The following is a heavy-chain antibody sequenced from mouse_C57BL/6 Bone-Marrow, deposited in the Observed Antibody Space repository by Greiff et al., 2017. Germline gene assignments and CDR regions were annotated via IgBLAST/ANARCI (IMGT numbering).Heavy chain of an antibody. Sequence: EVQLQQPGPELVKPGASAKISCKASGYSFTDYNMNWVKQSNGKSLEWIGVINPNYGTTSYNQKFKGKATLTVDQSSSTAYMQLNSLTSEDSAVYGGARSNSFSWFAYWGKGTLVTVSA. CDR1: GYSFTDYN. D-gene: IGHD4-1*01. CDR2: INPNYGTT. V-gene: IGHV1-39*01. J-gene: IGHJ3*01. CDR3: ARSNSFSWFAY.